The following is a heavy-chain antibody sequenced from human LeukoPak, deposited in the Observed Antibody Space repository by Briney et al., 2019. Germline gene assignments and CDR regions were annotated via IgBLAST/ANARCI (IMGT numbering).Heavy chain of an antibody. V-gene: IGHV3-7*01. Sequence: PGGSLRLSCAASGFTFSSYSMNWVRQAPGKGLEWVANIKQDGSDKHYVDSVKGRFTISRDNAKNSLYLQMNSLRAEDTAVYYCARDNYGDYGYWGQGTLVTVSS. J-gene: IGHJ4*02. D-gene: IGHD4-17*01. CDR3: ARDNYGDYGY. CDR2: IKQDGSDK. CDR1: GFTFSSYS.